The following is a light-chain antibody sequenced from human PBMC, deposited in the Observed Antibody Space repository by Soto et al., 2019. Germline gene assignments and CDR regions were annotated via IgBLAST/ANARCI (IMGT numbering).Light chain of an antibody. J-gene: IGKJ5*01. V-gene: IGKV1-5*01. CDR2: DAS. CDR1: QSLNND. Sequence: SPSTLSASVGDRVTITCRASQSLNNDLAWYQQKPGKAPNLLIYDASTLERGVPSRFSGTGSGTEFTLAINSLQPDDFATYYCQQYHRSSITFGQGTRLEIK. CDR3: QQYHRSSIT.